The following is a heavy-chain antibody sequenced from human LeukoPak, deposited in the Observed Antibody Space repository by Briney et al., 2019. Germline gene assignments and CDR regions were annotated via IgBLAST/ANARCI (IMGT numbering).Heavy chain of an antibody. CDR1: GGSIRSNNHY. CDR3: AGTIAVSGTSFPYFDY. D-gene: IGHD6-19*01. CDR2: IYYNGNT. J-gene: IGHJ4*02. Sequence: PSETLSLTCTVSGGSIRSNNHYWGWIRQPPGKGPEWIGSIYYNGNTYYNPSLESRVTISADRSKNQFSLKLSSVTATDTAVYYCAGTIAVSGTSFPYFDYWGQGILVTVSS. V-gene: IGHV4-39*01.